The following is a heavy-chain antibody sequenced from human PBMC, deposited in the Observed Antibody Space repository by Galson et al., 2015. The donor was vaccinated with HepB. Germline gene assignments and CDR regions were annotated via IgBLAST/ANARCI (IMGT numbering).Heavy chain of an antibody. CDR1: GGTFRAYS. D-gene: IGHD4/OR15-4a*01. Sequence: SETLSLTCAVYGGTFRAYSWNWIRQPAGKGLEWIGEINHTGGTNYNPSLKSRLTISLDPSKSQFYLNLTSVTAADTALYYCARANDYGPNLDSWGQGSLITVSS. CDR2: INHTGGT. J-gene: IGHJ4*02. V-gene: IGHV4-34*01. CDR3: ARANDYGPNLDS.